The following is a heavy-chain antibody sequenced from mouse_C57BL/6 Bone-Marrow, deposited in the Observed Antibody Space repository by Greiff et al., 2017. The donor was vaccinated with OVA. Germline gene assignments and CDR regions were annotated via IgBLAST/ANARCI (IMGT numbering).Heavy chain of an antibody. CDR1: GYTFTSYW. CDR2: IYPGSGST. V-gene: IGHV1-55*01. Sequence: QVHVKQPGAELVKPGASVKMSCKASGYTFTSYWINWVKQRPGQGLEWIGDIYPGSGSTNYNEKFKSKATLTVDTSSSTAYMQLSSLTSEDSAVYYCARIGFAYWGQGTRVTVSA. J-gene: IGHJ3*01. CDR3: ARIGFAY.